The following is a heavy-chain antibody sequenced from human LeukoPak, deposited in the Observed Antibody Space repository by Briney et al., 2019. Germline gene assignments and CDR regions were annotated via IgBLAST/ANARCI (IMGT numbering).Heavy chain of an antibody. J-gene: IGHJ4*02. CDR1: GDSISGTSFY. Sequence: SETLSLTCTVSGDSISGTSFYWGWIRQPPGKGLEYIGSVYYTGTTYYNPSLKSRVTISVDPSKNQFSLKLTSVTAADSAMYYCSRSVTDFHKTVGGSDSWGQGALVTVSS. D-gene: IGHD1-26*01. CDR2: VYYTGTT. V-gene: IGHV4-39*07. CDR3: SRSVTDFHKTVGGSDS.